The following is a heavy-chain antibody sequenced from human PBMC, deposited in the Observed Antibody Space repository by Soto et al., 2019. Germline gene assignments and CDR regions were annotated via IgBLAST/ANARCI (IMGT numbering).Heavy chain of an antibody. CDR3: AGGVGSDDFWCGYYLYYYYYGMDV. J-gene: IGHJ6*02. D-gene: IGHD3-3*01. CDR2: ISAYNGNT. Sequence: ASVKVSCKASGYTFTSYGISWVRQAPGQGLEWMGWISAYNGNTNYAQKLQGRVTMTTDTSTSTAYMELRSLRSDDTAVYYCAGGVGSDDFWCGYYLYYYYYGMDVWGQGTTVTVSS. V-gene: IGHV1-18*01. CDR1: GYTFTSYG.